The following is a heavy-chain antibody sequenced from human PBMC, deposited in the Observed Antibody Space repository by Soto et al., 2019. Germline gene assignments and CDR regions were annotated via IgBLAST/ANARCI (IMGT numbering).Heavy chain of an antibody. J-gene: IGHJ6*02. D-gene: IGHD4-4*01. V-gene: IGHV4-39*01. Sequence: TVSGGSISSSSYYWGWIRQPPGKGLEWIGSIYYSGSTYYNPSLKSRVTISVDTSKNQFSLKLSSVTAADTAVYYCATTTVTTPPYYYYGMDVWGQGTTVTVSS. CDR3: ATTTVTTPPYYYYGMDV. CDR1: GGSISSSSYY. CDR2: IYYSGST.